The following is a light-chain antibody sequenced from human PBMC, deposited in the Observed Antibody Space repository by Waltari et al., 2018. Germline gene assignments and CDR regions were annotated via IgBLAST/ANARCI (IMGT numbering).Light chain of an antibody. J-gene: IGLJ2*01. Sequence: QSALTQPASVSGSPGQSITISCTGTSSDIGNYNFVSWYQQHPGNAPKLIIYDVSNRPSWVSNRFSGSWSGNTASLTISGLQAEDEADYYCNSYTTGSTLTVIFGGGTKLTVL. V-gene: IGLV2-14*03. CDR1: SSDIGNYNF. CDR2: DVS. CDR3: NSYTTGSTLTVI.